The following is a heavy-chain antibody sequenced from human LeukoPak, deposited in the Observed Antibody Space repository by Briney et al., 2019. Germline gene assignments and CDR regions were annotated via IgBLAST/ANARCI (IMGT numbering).Heavy chain of an antibody. Sequence: PSETLPLTCTVSGGSLSNYYWSWIRLPPGKGLEWIGYIYYSGSTNYNPSLKSRVTISVDTSKNQFSLKLSSVTAADTAVYYCARSGTVGAMPVWGQGTLVTVSS. D-gene: IGHD1-26*01. CDR3: ARSGTVGAMPV. J-gene: IGHJ4*02. V-gene: IGHV4-59*08. CDR2: IYYSGST. CDR1: GGSLSNYY.